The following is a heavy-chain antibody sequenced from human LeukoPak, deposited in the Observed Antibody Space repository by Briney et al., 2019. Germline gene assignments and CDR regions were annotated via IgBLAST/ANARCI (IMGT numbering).Heavy chain of an antibody. CDR2: ISGSGGST. J-gene: IGHJ4*02. CDR1: GFTFSSYG. V-gene: IGHV3-23*01. CDR3: TRSQDYGGNPFDY. D-gene: IGHD4-23*01. Sequence: PGGSLRLSCAASGFTFSSYGMSWVRQAPGKGLEWVSAISGSGGSTYYADSVKGRFTISRDNSKNTLYLQMNSLKTEDTAVYYCTRSQDYGGNPFDYWGQGTLVTVSS.